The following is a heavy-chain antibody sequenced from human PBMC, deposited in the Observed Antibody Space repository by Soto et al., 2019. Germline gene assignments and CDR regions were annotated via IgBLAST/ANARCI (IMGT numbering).Heavy chain of an antibody. V-gene: IGHV3-23*01. CDR2: ISGAYGI. J-gene: IGHJ5*02. Sequence: PGGSLRLSCAASGFSFSSYAMSWFRQAPGKGLEWVSSISGAYGIHYADSVKGRFTISRDNSKNTLYLQMNGLRADDTAVYYCAKDRGSSLYHWFDPWGQGT. CDR3: AKDRGSSLYHWFDP. CDR1: GFSFSSYA. D-gene: IGHD6-13*01.